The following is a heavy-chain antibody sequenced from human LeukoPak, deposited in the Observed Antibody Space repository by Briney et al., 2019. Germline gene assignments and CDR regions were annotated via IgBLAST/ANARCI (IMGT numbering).Heavy chain of an antibody. CDR2: IYTSGST. CDR3: ARGTFYCSSTSCYRGIYYHYGMDV. CDR1: GGSISSGSYY. D-gene: IGHD2-2*01. J-gene: IGHJ6*02. Sequence: SETLSLTCTVSGGSISSGSYYWSWIRQPAGKGLEWIGRIYTSGSTNYNPSLKSRVTISVDTSKNQFSLKLSSVTAADTAVYYCARGTFYCSSTSCYRGIYYHYGMDVWGQGTTVTVSS. V-gene: IGHV4-61*02.